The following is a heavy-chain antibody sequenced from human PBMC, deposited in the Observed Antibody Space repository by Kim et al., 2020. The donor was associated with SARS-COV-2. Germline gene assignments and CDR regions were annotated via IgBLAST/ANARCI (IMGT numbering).Heavy chain of an antibody. V-gene: IGHV3-23*01. Sequence: DAVKGRFTISRDNHKNTLYLQMNSLRDEDTAVYYGARGMGSIAVAGTFGYWGQGTLVPVSS. D-gene: IGHD6-19*01. CDR3: ARGMGSIAVAGTFGY. J-gene: IGHJ4*02.